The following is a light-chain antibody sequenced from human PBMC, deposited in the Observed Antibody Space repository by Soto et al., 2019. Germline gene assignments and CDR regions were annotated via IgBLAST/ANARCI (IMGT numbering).Light chain of an antibody. V-gene: IGKV1-5*01. CDR2: DAS. Sequence: DFQMTQSPPTLSASVGDSVTITCRASQSINNWLAWYQQKPGKVPKVLIYDASNLESGVPSRFSGSGSGTEFTLTISSLQPDDFATYYCQQYNSYRYTFGQGTKLEIK. CDR3: QQYNSYRYT. CDR1: QSINNW. J-gene: IGKJ2*01.